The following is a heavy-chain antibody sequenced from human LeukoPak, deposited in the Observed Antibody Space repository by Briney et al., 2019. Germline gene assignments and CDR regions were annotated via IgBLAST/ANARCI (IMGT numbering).Heavy chain of an antibody. Sequence: SETLSLTCTVSGGSISSYYWSWIRQPPGKGLEWIGYIYYSGSTNYNPSLKSRVTISVDTSKNQFSLKLSSVTAADTAVYYCARHIAYCSSTSCSPGYYYYYYMDVWGKGTTVTVSS. CDR1: GGSISSYY. CDR2: IYYSGST. CDR3: ARHIAYCSSTSCSPGYYYYYYMDV. V-gene: IGHV4-59*08. D-gene: IGHD2-2*01. J-gene: IGHJ6*03.